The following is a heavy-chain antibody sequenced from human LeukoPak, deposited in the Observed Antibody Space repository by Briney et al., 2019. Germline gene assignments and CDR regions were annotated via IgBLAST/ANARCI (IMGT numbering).Heavy chain of an antibody. CDR1: GGSISSSSYY. J-gene: IGHJ4*02. CDR2: ICYDGST. V-gene: IGHV4-39*01. D-gene: IGHD3-10*01. CDR3: ARTGLLFGSEFDY. Sequence: PSETLSLTCTVSGGSISSSSYYWGWIRQPPGKGLEWIGSICYDGSTYYNPSLKSRVTISVDTSKNQFPLKLSSVTAADTAVYYCARTGLLFGSEFDYWGQGTLVTVSS.